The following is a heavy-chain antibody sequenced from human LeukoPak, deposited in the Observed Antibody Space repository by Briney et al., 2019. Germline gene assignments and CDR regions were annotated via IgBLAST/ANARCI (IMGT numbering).Heavy chain of an antibody. CDR3: ARGGPAVTTWGLFDY. J-gene: IGHJ4*02. CDR1: GFTFSSYS. Sequence: GGSLRLSCAASGFTFSSYSMNWVRQAPGKWLDWVSYISSSSSTIYYADSVKGRFTISRDNAKNSLYLQMNSLRDEHTAVYYCARGGPAVTTWGLFDYWGQGTLVTVSS. CDR2: ISSSSSTI. D-gene: IGHD4-17*01. V-gene: IGHV3-48*02.